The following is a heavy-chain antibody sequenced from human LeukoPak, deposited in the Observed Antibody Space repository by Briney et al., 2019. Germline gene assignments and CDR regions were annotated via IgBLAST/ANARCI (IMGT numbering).Heavy chain of an antibody. V-gene: IGHV4-38-2*02. J-gene: IGHJ4*02. CDR3: AREAGPYYYDSSGPFDY. Sequence: DPSETLSLTCTVSGYSISSGYYWGWIRQPPGKGLEWIGNVYHSGRTYDNPSLKSRVTISVDTSKNQFSLKLSSVTAADTAVYYCAREAGPYYYDSSGPFDYWGQGSLVTVSS. CDR1: GYSISSGYY. D-gene: IGHD3-22*01. CDR2: VYHSGRT.